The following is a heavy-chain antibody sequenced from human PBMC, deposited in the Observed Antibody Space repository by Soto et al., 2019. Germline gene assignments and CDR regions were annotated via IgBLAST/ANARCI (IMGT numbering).Heavy chain of an antibody. Sequence: QVQLVQSGAEVKKPGSSVKVSCKASGGTFSSYAISWVRQAPGQGLEWMGGIIPIFGTANYAQKFQGRVTMTADDSTSTACLEVSSLRSEDTAVYYCARVESGSSWSFYGMDVWGQGTTVTVSS. CDR1: GGTFSSYA. J-gene: IGHJ6*02. D-gene: IGHD6-13*01. CDR3: ARVESGSSWSFYGMDV. CDR2: IIPIFGTA. V-gene: IGHV1-69*12.